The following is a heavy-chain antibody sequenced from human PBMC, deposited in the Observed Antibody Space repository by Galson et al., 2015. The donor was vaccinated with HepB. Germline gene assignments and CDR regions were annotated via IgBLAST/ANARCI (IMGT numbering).Heavy chain of an antibody. J-gene: IGHJ6*02. V-gene: IGHV7-4-1*02. D-gene: IGHD6-13*01. Sequence: SVKVSCKASGYTFTSYAMNWVRQAPGQGLEWMGWINTNTGNPTYAQGFTGRFVFSLDTSVSTAYLQISSLKAEDTAVYYCARGRRGIAAAGSNYYYYGMDVWGQGTTVTVSS. CDR1: GYTFTSYA. CDR3: ARGRRGIAAAGSNYYYYGMDV. CDR2: INTNTGNP.